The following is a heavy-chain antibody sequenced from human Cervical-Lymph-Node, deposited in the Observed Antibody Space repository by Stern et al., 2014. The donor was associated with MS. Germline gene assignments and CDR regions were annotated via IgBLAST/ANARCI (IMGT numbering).Heavy chain of an antibody. CDR1: GGTFSSYA. CDR2: NIPLFGTA. J-gene: IGHJ6*02. V-gene: IGHV1-69*01. D-gene: IGHD1-26*01. Sequence: VQLVQSGAEAKKPGSSVKISCKASGGTFSSYAISWVRQAPGQGLEWVGGNIPLFGTANYAQKFQGRVTITADESTSTAYMELSSLRSEDTAVDYCARGELKEGLVRGMDVWGQGTTVTVSS. CDR3: ARGELKEGLVRGMDV.